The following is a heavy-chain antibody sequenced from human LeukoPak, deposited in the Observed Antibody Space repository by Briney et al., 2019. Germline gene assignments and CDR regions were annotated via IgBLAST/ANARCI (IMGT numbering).Heavy chain of an antibody. V-gene: IGHV1-18*01. CDR3: SRDDGPFGGVRFDH. Sequence: ASVKVSCKASGYTFTAYGISWVRQAPGQGLEWMGWISANNGNTNYAQKVQGRVTMTRDTSTSTAYTELRSLRYDDTAVHYCSRDDGPFGGVRFDHWGQGTLVTVSS. CDR2: ISANNGNT. CDR1: GYTFTAYG. D-gene: IGHD3-16*01. J-gene: IGHJ4*02.